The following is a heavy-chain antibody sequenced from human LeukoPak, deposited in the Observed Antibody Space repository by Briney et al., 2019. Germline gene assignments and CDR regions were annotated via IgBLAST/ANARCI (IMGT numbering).Heavy chain of an antibody. CDR1: GGAISTFY. Sequence: SETLSLTCSVSGGAISTFYWIWIRQPPGKGLEWIGCIQNSGSTEYNPSLESRVTISVDRSKNQFPLRLSSVTAADTAVYYCARDVKYYDILTSYYYYYMDVWGKGTTVTVSS. V-gene: IGHV4-59*12. J-gene: IGHJ6*03. CDR2: IQNSGST. CDR3: ARDVKYYDILTSYYYYYMDV. D-gene: IGHD3-9*01.